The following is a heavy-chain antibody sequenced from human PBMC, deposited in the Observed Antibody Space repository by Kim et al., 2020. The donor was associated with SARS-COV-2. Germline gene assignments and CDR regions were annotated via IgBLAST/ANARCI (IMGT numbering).Heavy chain of an antibody. CDR3: AREARDIVVVVAEYFDY. J-gene: IGHJ4*02. Sequence: ASVKVSCKASGYTFTGYYMHWVRQAPGQGLEWMGWINPNSGGTNYAQKFQGRVTMTRDTSISTAYMELSRLRSDDTAVYYCAREARDIVVVVAEYFDYWGQGTLVTVSS. D-gene: IGHD2-15*01. V-gene: IGHV1-2*02. CDR1: GYTFTGYY. CDR2: INPNSGGT.